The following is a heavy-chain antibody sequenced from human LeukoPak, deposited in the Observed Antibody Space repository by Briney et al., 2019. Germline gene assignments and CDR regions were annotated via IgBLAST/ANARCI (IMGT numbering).Heavy chain of an antibody. D-gene: IGHD3-9*01. CDR1: GFTFSSYG. V-gene: IGHV3-33*01. CDR3: ARDVRSVLRYFDWLTLSYGMDV. J-gene: IGHJ6*02. Sequence: GRSLRLSCAAFGFTFSSYGMHWVRQAPGKGLEWVAVIWYDGSNKYYEDSVKGRFTISRDNSKNTLYLQMNSLRAEDTAVYYCARDVRSVLRYFDWLTLSYGMDVWGQGTTVTVSS. CDR2: IWYDGSNK.